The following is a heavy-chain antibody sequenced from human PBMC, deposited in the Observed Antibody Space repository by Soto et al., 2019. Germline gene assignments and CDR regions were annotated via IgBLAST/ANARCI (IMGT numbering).Heavy chain of an antibody. Sequence: SQTLSLTCAISGDSVSSNSAAWNWIRQSPSRGLEWLGRTYYRSKWYNDYAVSVKSRITINPDTSKNQFSLQLNSVTPEDTAVYYCARASRPRELRYFDWLSRHYYYYGMDVWGQGTTVTVS. CDR1: GDSVSSNSAA. V-gene: IGHV6-1*01. CDR2: TYYRSKWYN. J-gene: IGHJ6*02. CDR3: ARASRPRELRYFDWLSRHYYYYGMDV. D-gene: IGHD3-9*01.